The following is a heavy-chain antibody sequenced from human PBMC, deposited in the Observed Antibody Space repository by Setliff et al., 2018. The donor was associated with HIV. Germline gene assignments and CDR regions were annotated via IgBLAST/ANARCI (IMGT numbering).Heavy chain of an antibody. D-gene: IGHD6-19*01. Sequence: PSETLRLSCAASGFTFSSYAMSWVRQAPGKGLEWVSAFSGSGGSTYYADSVKGRFTISRDNSKNTLYLQMNSLRAEDTAVYYCAGESSIAVAEYFQHWGQGTLVTVSS. CDR1: GFTFSSYA. J-gene: IGHJ1*01. CDR2: FSGSGGST. V-gene: IGHV3-23*01. CDR3: AGESSIAVAEYFQH.